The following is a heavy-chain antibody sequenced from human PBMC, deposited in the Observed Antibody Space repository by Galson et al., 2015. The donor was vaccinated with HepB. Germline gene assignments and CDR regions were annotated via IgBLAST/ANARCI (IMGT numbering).Heavy chain of an antibody. CDR3: ARDIPLAEKDYYYYSGMDV. CDR2: ISYDGSNK. V-gene: IGHV3-30-3*01. CDR1: GFTFSSYA. D-gene: IGHD2-15*01. Sequence: SLRLSCAASGFTFSSYAMHWVRQAPGKGLEWVAVISYDGSNKYYADSVKGRFTISRDNSKNTLYLQMNSLRAEDTAVYYCARDIPLAEKDYYYYSGMDVWGQGTTVTVSS. J-gene: IGHJ6*02.